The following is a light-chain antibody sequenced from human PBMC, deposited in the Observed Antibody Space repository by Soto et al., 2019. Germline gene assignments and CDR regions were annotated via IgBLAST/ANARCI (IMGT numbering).Light chain of an antibody. Sequence: IQLTQSPSSLSASVGNRVTITCRASQAISSYLAWYQQKPGKAPKVVIYAASTLQSGVPLRFSGSGSGTDFTLTIRSLQPEDFATYYCQQLNTYPFTFGQGTRLEIK. CDR2: AAS. J-gene: IGKJ5*01. CDR1: QAISSY. CDR3: QQLNTYPFT. V-gene: IGKV1-9*01.